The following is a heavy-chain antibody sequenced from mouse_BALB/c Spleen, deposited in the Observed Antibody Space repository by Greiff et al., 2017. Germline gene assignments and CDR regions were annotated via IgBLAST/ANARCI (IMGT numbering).Heavy chain of an antibody. CDR2: IRLKSDNYAT. D-gene: IGHD2-2*01. Sequence: EVKVVESGGGLVQPGGSMKLSCVASGFTFSSYWMSWVRQSPEKGLEWVAEIRLKSDNYATHYAESVKGKFTISRDDSKSRLYLQMNSLRAEDTGIYYCTLWLRRYAMDDWGQGTSVTVSS. J-gene: IGHJ4*01. CDR3: TLWLRRYAMDD. V-gene: IGHV6-6*02. CDR1: GFTFSSYW.